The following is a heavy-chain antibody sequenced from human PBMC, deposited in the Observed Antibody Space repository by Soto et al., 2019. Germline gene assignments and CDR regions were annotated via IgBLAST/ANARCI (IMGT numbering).Heavy chain of an antibody. V-gene: IGHV4-39*07. CDR3: ARDGRRGYYGSGSYYSWFDP. Sequence: PSETLSLTCTVSGGSISSSSYYWGWIRQPPGKGLEWIGSIYYSGSTYYNPSLKSRVTISVDTSKNQFSLKLSSVTAADTAVYYCARDGRRGYYGSGSYYSWFDPWGQGTLVTVSS. CDR1: GGSISSSSYY. D-gene: IGHD3-10*01. CDR2: IYYSGST. J-gene: IGHJ5*02.